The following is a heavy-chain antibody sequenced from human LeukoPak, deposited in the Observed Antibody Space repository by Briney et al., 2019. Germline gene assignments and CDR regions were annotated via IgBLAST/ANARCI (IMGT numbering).Heavy chain of an antibody. CDR2: IIPILGIA. D-gene: IGHD2-2*01. CDR1: GGTFSSYA. Sequence: ASVKVSCKASGGTFSSYAISWVRQAPGQGLEWMGRIIPILGIANYAQKFQGRVTITADESTSTAYMELSSLRSEDTAVYYCATPNDCSSTSCQEGFFYYYYGMDVWGQGTTVTVSS. V-gene: IGHV1-69*04. CDR3: ATPNDCSSTSCQEGFFYYYYGMDV. J-gene: IGHJ6*02.